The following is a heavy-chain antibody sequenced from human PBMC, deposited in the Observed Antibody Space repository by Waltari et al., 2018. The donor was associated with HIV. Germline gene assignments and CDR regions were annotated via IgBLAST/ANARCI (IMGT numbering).Heavy chain of an antibody. J-gene: IGHJ6*02. Sequence: QVQLVESGGGVVQPGRSLRLSCAASGFSFRPYGLHWVRLAPGKGLEWVAGISYDGSNKYYGDSVKGRFTISRDDSKNTLSLQMNSLRAEDTAVYYCAKVKKYQALSVFPDYYYGMDVWGQGTTVTVSS. V-gene: IGHV3-30*18. D-gene: IGHD2-2*01. CDR1: GFSFRPYG. CDR2: ISYDGSNK. CDR3: AKVKKYQALSVFPDYYYGMDV.